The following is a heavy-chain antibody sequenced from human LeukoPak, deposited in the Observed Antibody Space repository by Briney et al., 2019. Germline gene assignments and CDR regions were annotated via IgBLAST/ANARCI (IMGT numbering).Heavy chain of an antibody. D-gene: IGHD2-8*01. V-gene: IGHV3-48*01. CDR3: AREIVLMVYPPDY. Sequence: GGSLRLSCAASGFTFSSYSMNWVRQAPGKGLEWVSYISSSSSTIYYADSVKGRFTISRDNAKNSLYLQMNSLRAEDTAVYCCAREIVLMVYPPDYWGQGTLVTVSS. J-gene: IGHJ4*02. CDR1: GFTFSSYS. CDR2: ISSSSSTI.